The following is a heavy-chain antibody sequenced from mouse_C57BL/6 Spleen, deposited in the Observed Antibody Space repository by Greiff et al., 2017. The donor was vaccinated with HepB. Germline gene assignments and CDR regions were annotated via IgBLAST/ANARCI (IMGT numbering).Heavy chain of an antibody. Sequence: VKLMESGAELVKPGASVKISCKASGYAFSSYWMNWVKQRPGKGLEWIGQIYPGDGDTNYNGKFKGKATLTADKSSSTAYMQLSSLTSEDSAVYFCARGEDDGYYRFAYWGQGTLVTVSA. D-gene: IGHD2-3*01. V-gene: IGHV1-80*01. CDR3: ARGEDDGYYRFAY. J-gene: IGHJ3*01. CDR1: GYAFSSYW. CDR2: IYPGDGDT.